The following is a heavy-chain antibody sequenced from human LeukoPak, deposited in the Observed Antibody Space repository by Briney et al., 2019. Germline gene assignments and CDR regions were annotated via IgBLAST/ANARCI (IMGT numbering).Heavy chain of an antibody. Sequence: PSETLSLTCTVSGGSLSSSSYYWGWIRQPPGKGLEWIGSIYYSGSTYYNPSLKSRVTISVDTSKNQFSLKLSSVTAADTAVYYCARVRLAAADKYYFDYWGQGTLVTVSS. CDR2: IYYSGST. CDR1: GGSLSSSSYY. CDR3: ARVRLAAADKYYFDY. J-gene: IGHJ4*02. D-gene: IGHD6-13*01. V-gene: IGHV4-39*07.